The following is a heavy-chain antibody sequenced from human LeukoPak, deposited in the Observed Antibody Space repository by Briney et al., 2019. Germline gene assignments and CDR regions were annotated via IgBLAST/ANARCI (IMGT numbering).Heavy chain of an antibody. CDR2: IYYSGST. V-gene: IGHV4-59*12. CDR3: ARLPAWCSSTSCYSH. CDR1: GGSISSYY. D-gene: IGHD2-2*01. J-gene: IGHJ4*02. Sequence: SETLSLTCTVSGGSISSYYWSWIRQPPGKGLEWIGYIYYSGSTNHNPSLKSRVTISVDTSKNQFSLKLSSVTAADTAVYYCARLPAWCSSTSCYSHWGQGTLVTVSS.